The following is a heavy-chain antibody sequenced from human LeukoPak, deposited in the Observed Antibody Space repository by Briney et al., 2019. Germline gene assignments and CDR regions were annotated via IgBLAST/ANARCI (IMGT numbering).Heavy chain of an antibody. CDR1: GGSFSGYY. CDR3: ARRPLYYYGSGSYYPFDY. CDR2: INHSGST. Sequence: PSETLSLTCAVYGGSFSGYYWSWIRQPPGKGLEWIGEINHSGSTNYNPSLKSRVTISVDTSKNQFSLKLSSVTAADTAVYYCARRPLYYYGSGSYYPFDYWGQGTLVTVSS. D-gene: IGHD3-10*01. J-gene: IGHJ4*02. V-gene: IGHV4-34*01.